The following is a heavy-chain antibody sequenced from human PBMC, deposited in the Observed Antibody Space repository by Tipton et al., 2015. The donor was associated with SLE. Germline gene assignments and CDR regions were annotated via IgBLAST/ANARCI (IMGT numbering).Heavy chain of an antibody. CDR2: IYSGGST. CDR3: ASPYSSSWTEAFDI. CDR1: GFTASSNY. D-gene: IGHD6-13*01. V-gene: IGHV3-53*01. Sequence: SLRLSCAASGFTASSNYMSWVRQAPGKGLEWVSGIYSGGSTYYADTVKGRFTISRDNSKNTLYLQMNSLRAEDTAVYYWASPYSSSWTEAFDIWGQGTMVTVSS. J-gene: IGHJ3*02.